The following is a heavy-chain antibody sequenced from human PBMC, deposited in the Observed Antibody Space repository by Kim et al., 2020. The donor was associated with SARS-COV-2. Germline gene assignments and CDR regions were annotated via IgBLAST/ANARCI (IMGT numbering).Heavy chain of an antibody. Sequence: SRVTISVDTSKNQFSLELSSVTAADTAVYYCARALTLPYYYGSGRGAFDIWGQGTMVTVSS. D-gene: IGHD3-10*01. CDR3: ARALTLPYYYGSGRGAFDI. J-gene: IGHJ3*02. V-gene: IGHV4-59*01.